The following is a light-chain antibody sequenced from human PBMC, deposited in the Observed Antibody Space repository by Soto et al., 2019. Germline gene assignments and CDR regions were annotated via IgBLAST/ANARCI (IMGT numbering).Light chain of an antibody. J-gene: IGLJ1*01. CDR1: SSDVGGYKY. V-gene: IGLV2-11*01. Sequence: QSVLTQPRSVSGSPGQSVTISCTGTSSDVGGYKYVSWYQQKPGKAPKRIIYGVSRWPSGVPNRFSGSKSGNRASLTISGLQAEDEGDYYCCSYAGGPEVFGTGTKVTVL. CDR2: GVS. CDR3: CSYAGGPEV.